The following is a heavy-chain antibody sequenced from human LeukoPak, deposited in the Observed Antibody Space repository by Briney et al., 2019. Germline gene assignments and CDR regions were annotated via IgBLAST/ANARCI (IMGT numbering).Heavy chain of an antibody. CDR1: GDSSSTYY. CDR3: ARGSKYGDYVDY. D-gene: IGHD4-17*01. V-gene: IGHV4-4*07. J-gene: IGHJ4*02. Sequence: SETLSLTCTVSGDSSSTYYWSWIRQPAGKGLEWIGRIYTSGSTNYNPSLKSRVTMSIDTSKNQFSLKLSSVTAADTAVYYCARGSKYGDYVDYWGQGTLVTVSS. CDR2: IYTSGST.